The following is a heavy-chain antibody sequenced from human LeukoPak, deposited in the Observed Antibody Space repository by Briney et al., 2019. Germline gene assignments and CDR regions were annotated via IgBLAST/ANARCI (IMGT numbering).Heavy chain of an antibody. CDR2: ISYDGSNK. J-gene: IGHJ6*03. V-gene: IGHV3-30*04. Sequence: GRSLRLSCAASGFTFSSYNMHWVRQAPGKGLEWVAVISYDGSNKYYADSVKGRFTISRDNSKNTLYLQMNSLRAEDTALYYCAKGNYYNYMDVWGKGTTVTVTS. CDR1: GFTFSSYN. CDR3: AKGNYYNYMDV.